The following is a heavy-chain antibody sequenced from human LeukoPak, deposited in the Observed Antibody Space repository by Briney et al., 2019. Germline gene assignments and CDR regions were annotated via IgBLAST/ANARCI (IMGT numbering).Heavy chain of an antibody. CDR1: GFTFYDYD. CDR2: IGTGTDT. J-gene: IGHJ3*02. Sequence: GGSLRLSCAASGFTFYDYDMHWVRQAPGKGLEWVSHIGTGTDTHYSGSVRGRFTISRENAKNSLYLHMNSLRAGDTAIYYCARDRRADYGRNDDAFDIWGQGTMVTV. V-gene: IGHV3-13*01. CDR3: ARDRRADYGRNDDAFDI. D-gene: IGHD4-23*01.